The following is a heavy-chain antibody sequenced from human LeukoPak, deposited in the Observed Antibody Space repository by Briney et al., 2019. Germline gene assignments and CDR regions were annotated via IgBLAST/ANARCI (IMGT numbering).Heavy chain of an antibody. V-gene: IGHV1-18*01. CDR3: ARGPDCGSTNCYVGIYFQH. J-gene: IGHJ1*01. CDR2: IGAYNGDT. CDR1: VYTFTTYG. Sequence: ASVKVSCKASVYTFTTYGISWVRQAPGQGLEWMGWIGAYNGDTRHSQKFQGRVTMTTDTSTSTAYMELRSLRSDDTAVYYCARGPDCGSTNCYVGIYFQHWGQGTLVTVSS. D-gene: IGHD2-2*01.